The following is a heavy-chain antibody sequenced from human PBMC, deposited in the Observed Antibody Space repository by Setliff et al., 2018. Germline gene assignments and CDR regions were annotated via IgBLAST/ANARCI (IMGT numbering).Heavy chain of an antibody. Sequence: SETLSLTCIVSGASINSSTFFWGWIHQPPGKGLEWIGSIYYSGTTYYNPSVRSRVTISVDTSKNQFSLKLSSVTAADTAVYFCARRPYQHYDSSGYSVNYYMDVWGKGTTVTVSS. CDR3: ARRPYQHYDSSGYSVNYYMDV. CDR1: GASINSSTFF. V-gene: IGHV4-39*01. CDR2: IYYSGTT. D-gene: IGHD3-22*01. J-gene: IGHJ6*03.